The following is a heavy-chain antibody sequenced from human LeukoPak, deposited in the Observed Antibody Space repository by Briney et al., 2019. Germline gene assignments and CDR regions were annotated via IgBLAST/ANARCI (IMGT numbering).Heavy chain of an antibody. Sequence: GGSLRLSCAASGFTFSSYWMSWVRQAPGKGLEWVANIKQDGSEKYYVDSVKGRFTISRDNAKNSLYLQMNSLRAEDTAVYYCARESFYYGSGSYYHNFDYWGQGTLVTVSS. V-gene: IGHV3-7*01. CDR3: ARESFYYGSGSYYHNFDY. J-gene: IGHJ4*02. CDR2: IKQDGSEK. CDR1: GFTFSSYW. D-gene: IGHD3-10*01.